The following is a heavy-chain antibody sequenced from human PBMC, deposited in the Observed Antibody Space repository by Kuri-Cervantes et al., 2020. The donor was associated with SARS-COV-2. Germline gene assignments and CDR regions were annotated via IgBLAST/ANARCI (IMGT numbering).Heavy chain of an antibody. J-gene: IGHJ4*02. CDR2: VRGKANNYAT. D-gene: IGHD3-10*01. CDR3: TTELLWFGENLGFDY. CDR1: GFLFSASA. V-gene: IGHV3-73*01. Sequence: GGSLRLSCEVSGFLFSASAIHWVRQASGKGLEWVGRVRGKANNYATAYAASVKGRFTISRDDSNNMAYLQMNSLKTEDTAVYYCTTELLWFGENLGFDYWGQGTLVTVSS.